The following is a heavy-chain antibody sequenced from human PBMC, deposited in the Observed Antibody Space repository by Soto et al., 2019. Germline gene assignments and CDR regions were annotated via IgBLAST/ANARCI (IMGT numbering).Heavy chain of an antibody. V-gene: IGHV1-69*12. CDR1: GGTFSSYA. D-gene: IGHD1-7*01. Sequence: QVQLVQSGAEVKKHGSSVKVSCKASGGTFSSYAISWVRQAPGQGLEWMGGIIPIFDTADYAQKFQGRVTITADESTSTAYMELSSLRSEDTAVYYCASHGITGTWVYYYGMDVWGQGTTVTVSS. CDR2: IIPIFDTA. J-gene: IGHJ6*02. CDR3: ASHGITGTWVYYYGMDV.